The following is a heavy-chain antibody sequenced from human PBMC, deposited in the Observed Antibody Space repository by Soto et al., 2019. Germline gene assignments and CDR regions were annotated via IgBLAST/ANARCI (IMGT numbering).Heavy chain of an antibody. J-gene: IGHJ4*02. CDR2: INSDGSST. D-gene: IGHD3-16*01. V-gene: IGHV3-74*01. CDR1: GFTFSSYW. CDR3: ARVVPFGGPARARVY. Sequence: EVQLVESGGGLVQPGGSLRLSCAASGFTFSSYWMHWVRQAPGKGLVWVSRINSDGSSTSYADSVKGRFTISRDNAKNTLYLQMNSLRAEDTAVYYCARVVPFGGPARARVYWGQGTLVTVSS.